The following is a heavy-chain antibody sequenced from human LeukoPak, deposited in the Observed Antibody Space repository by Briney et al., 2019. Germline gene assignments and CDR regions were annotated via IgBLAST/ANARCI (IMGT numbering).Heavy chain of an antibody. CDR2: IYGGGNI. D-gene: IGHD6-19*01. J-gene: IGHJ2*01. CDR1: GFTVSSNY. Sequence: PGGSLRLSCAASGFTVSSNYMNWVRQAPGKGLEWVSVIYGGGNIYYADSVKGRFTISRDNAKNSVYLQMNGLKAEDTAVYHCVGGPGWVFDLWGRGTLVTVSS. CDR3: VGGPGWVFDL. V-gene: IGHV3-53*01.